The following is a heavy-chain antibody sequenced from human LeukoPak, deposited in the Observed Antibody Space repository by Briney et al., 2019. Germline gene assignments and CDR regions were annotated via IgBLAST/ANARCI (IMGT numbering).Heavy chain of an antibody. Sequence: GASVKVSCKASGYTFIGYHMHWVRQAPGQGLEWMGRINPNSGDTNYAQKFQGRVTMTRDTSTSTVYMELSSLRSEDTAVYYCARDRGGATDWGQGTLVTVSS. V-gene: IGHV1-2*06. CDR2: INPNSGDT. D-gene: IGHD1-26*01. CDR3: ARDRGGATD. J-gene: IGHJ4*02. CDR1: GYTFIGYH.